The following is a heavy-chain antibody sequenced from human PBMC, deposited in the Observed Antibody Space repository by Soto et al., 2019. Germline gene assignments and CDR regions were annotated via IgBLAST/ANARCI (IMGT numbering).Heavy chain of an antibody. CDR2: IYYSGST. Sequence: QVQLQESGPGLVKPSETLSVTCTVSGGSVSSRSHFWSWIRQPPGGGLQWIGYIYYSGSTNYNPSLKSRATLSVDTSRNQFSLRLTFVTAADTAVYYCARYDAESGSNKLDPWGQGTLVTVSS. D-gene: IGHD5-12*01. V-gene: IGHV4-61*01. J-gene: IGHJ5*02. CDR3: ARYDAESGSNKLDP. CDR1: GGSVSSRSHF.